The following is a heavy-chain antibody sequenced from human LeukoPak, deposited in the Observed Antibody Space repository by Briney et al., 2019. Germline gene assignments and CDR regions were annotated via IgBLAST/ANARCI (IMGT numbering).Heavy chain of an antibody. CDR1: GGSISSYY. Sequence: SETLSLTCTVSGGSISSYYWSWIRHPPGKGLEWIGYIYYSGSTNYNPSLKSRVTISVDTSKNQFSLKLTSVTAADTAVYYCARGGSFSTSRFDPWGQGTLVTVSS. J-gene: IGHJ5*02. CDR2: IYYSGST. D-gene: IGHD1-26*01. CDR3: ARGGSFSTSRFDP. V-gene: IGHV4-59*01.